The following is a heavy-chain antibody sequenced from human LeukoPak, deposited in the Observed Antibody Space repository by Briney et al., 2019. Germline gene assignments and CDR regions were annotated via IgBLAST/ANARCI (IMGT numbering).Heavy chain of an antibody. CDR3: ARDLERYYDLEGRSGY. CDR2: ISDHNGNA. D-gene: IGHD3-3*01. CDR1: GYTFTSYG. Sequence: ASVKVSCKASGYTFTSYGIRWVRQAPGQGLAWVGRISDHNGNANYAQKFQGRVTMTTDTLATTAYMELRSLRSDDTAVYYCARDLERYYDLEGRSGYWGQGTLVTVSS. J-gene: IGHJ4*02. V-gene: IGHV1-18*01.